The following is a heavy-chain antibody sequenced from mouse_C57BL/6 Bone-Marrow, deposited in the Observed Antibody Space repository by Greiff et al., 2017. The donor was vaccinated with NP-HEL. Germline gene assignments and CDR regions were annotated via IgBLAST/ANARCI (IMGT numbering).Heavy chain of an antibody. V-gene: IGHV1-7*01. J-gene: IGHJ3*01. CDR1: GYTFTSYW. CDR2: IIPSSGYS. D-gene: IGHD1-1*01. Sequence: QVQLQQSGADLVKPGASVKLSCKASGYTFTSYWMHWVKQRPGQGLEWIGYIIPSSGYSTSNQKFKDKATLIADKSSSTAYMQLGRLADEDSAVYYCARSTVVPQAWFAYWGQGTLVTVSA. CDR3: ARSTVVPQAWFAY.